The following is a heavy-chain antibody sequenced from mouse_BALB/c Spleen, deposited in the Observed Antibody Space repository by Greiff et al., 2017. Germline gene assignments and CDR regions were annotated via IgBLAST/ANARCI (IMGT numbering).Heavy chain of an antibody. CDR2: ISDGGSYT. J-gene: IGHJ3*01. Sequence: DVQLVESGGGLVKPGGSLKLSCAASGFTFSDYYMYWVRQTPEKRLEWVATISDGGSYTYYPDSVKGRFTISRDNAKNNLYLQMSSLKSEDTAMYYCARDDYEDAYWGQGTLVTVSA. D-gene: IGHD2-4*01. V-gene: IGHV5-4*02. CDR3: ARDDYEDAY. CDR1: GFTFSDYY.